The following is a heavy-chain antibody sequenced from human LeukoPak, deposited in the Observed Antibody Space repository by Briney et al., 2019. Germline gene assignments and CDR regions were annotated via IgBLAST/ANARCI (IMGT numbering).Heavy chain of an antibody. CDR3: ARDRYGDYLSWFDP. D-gene: IGHD4-17*01. V-gene: IGHV4-61*02. CDR1: GGSITGTNYY. Sequence: SETLSLTCTVSGGSITGTNYYWSWIRQPGGKGLEWIGRIYTSGSTNYNPSLKSRVTISVDTSKNQFSLKLSSVTAADAAVYYCARDRYGDYLSWFDPWGQGSLVTVSS. CDR2: IYTSGST. J-gene: IGHJ5*02.